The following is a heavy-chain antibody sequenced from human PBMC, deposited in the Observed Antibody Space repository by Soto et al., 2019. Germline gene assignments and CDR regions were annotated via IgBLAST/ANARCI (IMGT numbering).Heavy chain of an antibody. V-gene: IGHV3-23*01. CDR3: ARKLGVGHYPFRH. J-gene: IGHJ4*02. CDR2: INTNGNR. CDR1: GFPFTSYG. D-gene: IGHD7-27*01. Sequence: EVQLLESGGGLVQPGGSLRLSCAASGFPFTSYGVSWVRQAPGKGLKWVSTINTNGNRHYADSVKGRFTISRDSSESMLYLDMNNLRAEDTALYYCARKLGVGHYPFRHWGQGTLVTVSS.